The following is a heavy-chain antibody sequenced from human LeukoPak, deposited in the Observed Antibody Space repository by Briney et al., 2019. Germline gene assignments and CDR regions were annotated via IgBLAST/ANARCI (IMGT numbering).Heavy chain of an antibody. V-gene: IGHV4-30-4*08. CDR1: GGSISSGDYY. CDR2: IYYSGST. J-gene: IGHJ4*02. Sequence: SETLSLTCTVSGGSISSGDYYWSWIRQPTGKSLEWIGYIYYSGSTYYNPSLKSRVTISPDTSKNQFSLKLSSVTAADTAVYYCARSFNWNYRRVELDYWGQGTLVTVSS. CDR3: ARSFNWNYRRVELDY. D-gene: IGHD1-7*01.